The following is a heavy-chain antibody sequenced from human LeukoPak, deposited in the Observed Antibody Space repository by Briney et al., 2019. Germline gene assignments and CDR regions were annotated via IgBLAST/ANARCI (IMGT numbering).Heavy chain of an antibody. CDR2: TYYRSKWYN. V-gene: IGHV6-1*01. Sequence: SQTLSLTCAISGDSVSSNSAAWNWIRQSPSRGLEWLGRTYYRSKWYNDYAVSVKSRITINPDTSKNQFSLQLNSVTPEDTAVYYCARFPHKYYYGSGYYYYMDVWGKGTTVTVSS. CDR1: GDSVSSNSAA. D-gene: IGHD3-10*01. CDR3: ARFPHKYYYGSGYYYYMDV. J-gene: IGHJ6*03.